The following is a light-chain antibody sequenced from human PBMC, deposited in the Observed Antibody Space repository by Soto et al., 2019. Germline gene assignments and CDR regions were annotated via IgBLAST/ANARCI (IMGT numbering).Light chain of an antibody. CDR2: GAS. CDR1: QSVSSN. CDR3: QQSGSSPPT. V-gene: IGKV3-20*01. J-gene: IGKJ1*01. Sequence: EILLTQSPGTLSLSPGEISTLSCRASQSVSSNLAWYQQKPGQAPRLLIYGASTRATGIPDRFSGSGSGTDFTLTISRLEPEDFAVYYCQQSGSSPPTFGQGTKVDIK.